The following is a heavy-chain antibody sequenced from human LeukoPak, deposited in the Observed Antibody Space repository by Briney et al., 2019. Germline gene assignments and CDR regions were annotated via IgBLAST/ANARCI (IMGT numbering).Heavy chain of an antibody. D-gene: IGHD3-10*01. CDR3: AKALSNSKITMVRGVEAPFDY. CDR1: GFTFSSYG. V-gene: IGHV3-30*18. CDR2: ISYDGSNK. Sequence: GGSLRLSCAASGFTFSSYGMHWVRQAPGKGLEWVAVISYDGSNKYYADSVKGRFTISRDNSKNTLYLQMNSLRAEDTAVYYCAKALSNSKITMVRGVEAPFDYWGQGTLVTVSS. J-gene: IGHJ4*02.